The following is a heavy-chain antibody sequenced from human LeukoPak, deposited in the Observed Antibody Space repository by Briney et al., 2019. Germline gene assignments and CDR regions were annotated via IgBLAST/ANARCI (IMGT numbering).Heavy chain of an antibody. CDR3: ARFAAGGSYYYYMDV. CDR2: IGTSSTTI. CDR1: GFTFSSYT. V-gene: IGHV3-48*01. Sequence: GGSLRLSCAASGFTFSSYTMDWVRQPPGKGLEWVSNIGTSSTTIYYADSVKGRFTISRDNAKNSLYLQMNSLRADDTAVYYCARFAAGGSYYYYMDVWGKGTTVTVSS. J-gene: IGHJ6*03. D-gene: IGHD6-25*01.